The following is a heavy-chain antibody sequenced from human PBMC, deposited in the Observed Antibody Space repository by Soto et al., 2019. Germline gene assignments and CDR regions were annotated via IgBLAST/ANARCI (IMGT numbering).Heavy chain of an antibody. Sequence: ASVKVSCKASGYTFTGYYMHWVRQAPGQGLEWMGWINPNSGGTNYAQKFQGRVTMTRDTSISTAYMELSRLRSDDTAVYYCARARXRYFDWLSPFNYYGMDVWGPGTTVTVSS. J-gene: IGHJ6*02. CDR3: ARARXRYFDWLSPFNYYGMDV. D-gene: IGHD3-9*01. CDR2: INPNSGGT. CDR1: GYTFTGYY. V-gene: IGHV1-2*02.